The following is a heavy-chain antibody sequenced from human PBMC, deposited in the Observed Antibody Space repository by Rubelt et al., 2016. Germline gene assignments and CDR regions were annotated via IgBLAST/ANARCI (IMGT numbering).Heavy chain of an antibody. D-gene: IGHD1-26*01. CDR3: AKGGSSEWELLPVDY. CDR2: IKQDGSEK. Sequence: EVQLVESGGGLIQPGGSLRLSCAASGFTFSSYWMSWVRQAPGKGLEWVANIKQDGSEKYYVGSVKCRFTIYRDNAKNSLYLQMNSLRAEDTAVYYCAKGGSSEWELLPVDYWGQGTLVTVSS. CDR1: GFTFSSYW. V-gene: IGHV3-7*01. J-gene: IGHJ4*02.